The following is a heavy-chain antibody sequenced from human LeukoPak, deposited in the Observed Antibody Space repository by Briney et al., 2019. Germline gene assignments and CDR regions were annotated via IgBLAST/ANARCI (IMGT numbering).Heavy chain of an antibody. D-gene: IGHD1-1*01. CDR1: GGSISSSSYY. J-gene: IGHJ6*03. CDR3: VARNGDYSYMDV. Sequence: PSETLSLTCTVSGGSISSSSYYWCWIRQPPGKGLEWIGSIYYSGTTYYNPSLKSRVTISVDASKNQFSLKLSSVTAADTAVYYCVARNGDYSYMDVWGKGTTVTVSS. CDR2: IYYSGTT. V-gene: IGHV4-39*01.